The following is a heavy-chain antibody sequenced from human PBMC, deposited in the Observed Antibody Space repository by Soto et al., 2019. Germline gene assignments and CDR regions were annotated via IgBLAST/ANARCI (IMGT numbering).Heavy chain of an antibody. D-gene: IGHD1-1*01. CDR3: ARAWTPVYYYYYGMDV. V-gene: IGHV3-30-3*01. CDR2: ISYDGSNK. Sequence: GGSLRLSCAASGFTFSSYAMHWVRQAPGKGLEWVAVISYDGSNKYYADSVKGRFTISRDNSKNTLYLQMNSLRAEDTAVYYCARAWTPVYYYYYGMDVWGQGTTVTVSS. CDR1: GFTFSSYA. J-gene: IGHJ6*02.